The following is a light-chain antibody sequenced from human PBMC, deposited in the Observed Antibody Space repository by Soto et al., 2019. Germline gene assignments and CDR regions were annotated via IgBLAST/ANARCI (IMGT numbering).Light chain of an antibody. V-gene: IGKV1-5*03. J-gene: IGKJ1*01. CDR1: QSISIW. CDR2: KTS. Sequence: DIQMTQSPSTLSASVGDRVTITCRASQSISIWLAWYQQKPGKAPKLLIYKTSSLETGAPSRFSGSGSGTEFTLTISSLQPDDFATYYCQQYDTYTGTFGQGTKVEI. CDR3: QQYDTYTGT.